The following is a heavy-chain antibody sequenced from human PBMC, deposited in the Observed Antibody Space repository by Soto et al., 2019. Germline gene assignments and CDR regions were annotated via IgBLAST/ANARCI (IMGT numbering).Heavy chain of an antibody. Sequence: SVKVSCKASGGTFSSYAISWVRQAPGQGLEWMGGIIPIFGTANYAQKLQGRVTITADESTSTAYMELSSLRSEDTAVYYCARGRITMVRGVMGFYYYGMDVWGQGTTVTVSS. J-gene: IGHJ6*02. D-gene: IGHD3-10*01. CDR1: GGTFSSYA. V-gene: IGHV1-69*13. CDR2: IIPIFGTA. CDR3: ARGRITMVRGVMGFYYYGMDV.